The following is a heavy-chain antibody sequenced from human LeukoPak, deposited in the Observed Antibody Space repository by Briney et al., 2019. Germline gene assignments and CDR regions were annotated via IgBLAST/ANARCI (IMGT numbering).Heavy chain of an antibody. D-gene: IGHD1-26*01. Sequence: GSLRLSCAASGFTFSSYAMHWVRQAPGKGLEYVSAISSNGGSTYYANSVKGRFTISRDNSKNTLYLQMGSLRAEDMAVYYCARRWGYYMDVWGKGTTVTVSS. V-gene: IGHV3-64*01. CDR3: ARRWGYYMDV. J-gene: IGHJ6*03. CDR2: ISSNGGST. CDR1: GFTFSSYA.